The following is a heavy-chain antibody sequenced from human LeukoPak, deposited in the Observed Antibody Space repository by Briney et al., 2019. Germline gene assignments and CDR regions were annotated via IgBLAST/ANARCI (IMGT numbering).Heavy chain of an antibody. CDR1: GFTFSSYS. Sequence: GGSLRLSCAASGFTFSSYSMNWVRQAPGKGLEWVSSISSSSSYIYYADSLKGRFTISRDNAKNSLYLQMNSLRAEDTAVYYCARDIYYDSSGYYGSVYWGQGTLVTVSS. J-gene: IGHJ4*02. V-gene: IGHV3-21*01. CDR2: ISSSSSYI. CDR3: ARDIYYDSSGYYGSVY. D-gene: IGHD3-22*01.